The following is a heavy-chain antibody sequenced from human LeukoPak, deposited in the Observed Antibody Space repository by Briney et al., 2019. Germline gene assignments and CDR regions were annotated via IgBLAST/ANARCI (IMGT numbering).Heavy chain of an antibody. CDR2: ISWNIDNI. D-gene: IGHD6-13*01. V-gene: IGHV3-9*03. Sequence: PGGSLRLSRAASGFTFDDYAMHSVRQAPGKGLEWVSGISWNIDNIGYAASVKGRFTISRDNDKNSLYLQMNNLRPEDMAIYYCAKDRYSSTWYYIDYWGQGALVTVSS. CDR3: AKDRYSSTWYYIDY. J-gene: IGHJ4*02. CDR1: GFTFDDYA.